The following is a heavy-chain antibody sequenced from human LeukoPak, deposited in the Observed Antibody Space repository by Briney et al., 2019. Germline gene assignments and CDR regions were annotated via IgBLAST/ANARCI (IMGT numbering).Heavy chain of an antibody. CDR1: GGSFSGYY. CDR2: INHSGST. Sequence: PSETLSLTCAVYGGSFSGYYWSWIRQPPGKGLEWIGEINHSGSTNYNPSLKSRVTISVDTSKNQFSLKLSSVTAADTAVCYCARQRITMVRGVIGREYNWFDPWGQGTLVTVSS. D-gene: IGHD3-10*01. CDR3: ARQRITMVRGVIGREYNWFDP. J-gene: IGHJ5*02. V-gene: IGHV4-34*01.